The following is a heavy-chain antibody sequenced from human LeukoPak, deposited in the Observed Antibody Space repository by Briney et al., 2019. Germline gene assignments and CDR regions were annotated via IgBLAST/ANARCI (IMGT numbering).Heavy chain of an antibody. CDR2: INQDGNQM. J-gene: IGHJ4*02. CDR3: AKVNYDDSSGFYFEAEIDY. Sequence: GGSLRLSCAASGLTFSSYWMSWVRRAPGKGPEWVATINQDGNQMSYVGSAKGRFTISRDNAKNSLYLQMNSLRAEDTAVYYCAKVNYDDSSGFYFEAEIDYWGQGTLVTVSS. D-gene: IGHD3-22*01. V-gene: IGHV3-7*03. CDR1: GLTFSSYW.